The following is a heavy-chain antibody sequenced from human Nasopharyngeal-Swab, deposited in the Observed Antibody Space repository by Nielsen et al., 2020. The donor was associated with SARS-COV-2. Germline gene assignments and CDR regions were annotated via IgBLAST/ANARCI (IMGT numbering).Heavy chain of an antibody. Sequence: GESLKISCAASGFTFSSYGMHWVRQAPGKGLEWVALISDDGSNKYYADSVKGRFTISRDNSKNTLYLQMNSLRPEDTAVYYCARATGYSSSWYWFDPWGQGTLVTVSS. CDR3: ARATGYSSSWYWFDP. D-gene: IGHD6-13*01. CDR1: GFTFSSYG. V-gene: IGHV3-30*03. J-gene: IGHJ5*02. CDR2: ISDDGSNK.